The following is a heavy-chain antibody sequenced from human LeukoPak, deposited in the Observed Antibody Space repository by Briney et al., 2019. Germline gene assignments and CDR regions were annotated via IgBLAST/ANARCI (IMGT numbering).Heavy chain of an antibody. CDR3: ARDGGHQGYYYYYYMDV. J-gene: IGHJ6*03. D-gene: IGHD3-16*01. CDR2: IIPILGIA. V-gene: IGHV1-69*04. CDR1: GGTFSSYT. Sequence: GASVKVSCKASGGTFSSYTISWVRQAPGQGIEWMGRIIPILGIANYAQKFQGRVTITADKSTSTAYMELSSLRSEDTAVYYCARDGGHQGYYYYYYMDVWGKGTTVTVSS.